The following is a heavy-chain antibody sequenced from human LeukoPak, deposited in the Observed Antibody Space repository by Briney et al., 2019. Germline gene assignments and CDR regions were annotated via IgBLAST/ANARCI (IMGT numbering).Heavy chain of an antibody. CDR1: GGSISSSIYY. J-gene: IGHJ4*02. CDR2: IYYNVAT. CDR3: ARVRDGYNRNWAY. D-gene: IGHD5-24*01. Sequence: SETLSLTCTVSGGSISSSIYYWGWFRQPPGKGLEWIGSIYYNVATYYNSSLKSRVTISVDTSKNHLSLKLSSVTAVDTAVYYCARVRDGYNRNWAYWGQGTLVTVSP. V-gene: IGHV4-39*02.